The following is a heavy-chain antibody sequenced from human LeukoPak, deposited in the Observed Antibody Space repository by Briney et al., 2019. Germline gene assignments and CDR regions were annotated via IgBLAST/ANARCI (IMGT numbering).Heavy chain of an antibody. CDR2: LSCPGATT. V-gene: IGHV3-23*01. J-gene: IGHJ4*02. CDR3: ANDLGYGDDY. Sequence: XFXXXAMSGVRXXRGKGLDCVSPLSCPGATTYYAASVTRRFTISTDNSQNTLSLQMHSLRAEDTAVYYCANDLGYGDDYWGQGTLVTVSS. D-gene: IGHD6-13*01. CDR1: XFXXXA.